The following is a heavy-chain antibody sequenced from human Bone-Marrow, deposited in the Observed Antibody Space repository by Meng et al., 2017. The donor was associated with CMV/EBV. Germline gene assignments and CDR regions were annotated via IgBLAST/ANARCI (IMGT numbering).Heavy chain of an antibody. CDR2: ISSSGSTI. J-gene: IGHJ6*02. CDR3: AREYCSSTSCSLWFGVDV. Sequence: GESLKISCAASGFTFSDYYMSWIRQAPGKGLEWVSYISSSGSTIYYADSVKGRFTISRDNAKNSLYLQMNSLRAEDTAVYYCAREYCSSTSCSLWFGVDVWGQGTTVTVYS. V-gene: IGHV3-11*04. D-gene: IGHD2-2*01. CDR1: GFTFSDYY.